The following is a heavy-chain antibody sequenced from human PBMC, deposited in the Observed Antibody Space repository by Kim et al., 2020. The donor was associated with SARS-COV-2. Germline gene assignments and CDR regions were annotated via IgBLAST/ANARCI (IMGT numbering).Heavy chain of an antibody. CDR2: ITSNGGST. CDR3: VKGQGDY. V-gene: IGHV3-64D*09. Sequence: GGSLRLSCSASGFIFSGFVMQWVRQAPGKGLEYVSIITSNGGSTYYADSVKGRFTISRDNSKKTLYLQMNSLRPEDTAVYYCVKGQGDYWGQGTLVTVSS. J-gene: IGHJ4*02. CDR1: GFIFSGFV.